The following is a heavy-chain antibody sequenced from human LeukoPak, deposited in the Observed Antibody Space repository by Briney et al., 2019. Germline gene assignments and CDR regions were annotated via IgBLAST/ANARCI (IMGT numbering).Heavy chain of an antibody. V-gene: IGHV3-48*03. J-gene: IGHJ6*04. CDR1: GFPVSTFY. CDR3: AELGITMIGGV. CDR2: ISSSGSTI. D-gene: IGHD3-10*02. Sequence: GGSLRLSCAASGFPVSTFYMNWVRQAPGKGLEWVSYISSSGSTIYYADSVKGRFTISRDNAKNSLYLQMNSLRAEDTAVYYCAELGITMIGGVWGKGTTVTISS.